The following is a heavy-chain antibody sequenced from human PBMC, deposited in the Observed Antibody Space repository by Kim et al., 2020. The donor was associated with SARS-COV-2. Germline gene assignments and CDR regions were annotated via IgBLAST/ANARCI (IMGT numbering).Heavy chain of an antibody. Sequence: SETLSLTCTVSGGSISSSSYYWGWIRQPPGKGLEWIGSIYYSGSTYYNPSLKSRVTISVDTSKNQFSLKLSSVTAADTAVYYCAREEGATVFFDYWGQGT. D-gene: IGHD1-26*01. CDR2: IYYSGST. V-gene: IGHV4-39*07. CDR3: AREEGATVFFDY. CDR1: GGSISSSSYY. J-gene: IGHJ4*02.